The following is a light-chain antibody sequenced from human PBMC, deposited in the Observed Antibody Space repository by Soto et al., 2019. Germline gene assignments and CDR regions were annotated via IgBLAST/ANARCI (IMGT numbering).Light chain of an antibody. V-gene: IGKV3-20*01. Sequence: EIVFTQSPGTLSLSPGERATLSCRASQNIGSTYLAWYQQKLGQAPRLLIYGASSRAPGVPDRFSGSWSGTDFTLRIRRPETEDLAVYYGQKYSSSPILTVGGGKQGEIK. CDR2: GAS. CDR3: QKYSSSPILT. J-gene: IGKJ4*01. CDR1: QNIGSTY.